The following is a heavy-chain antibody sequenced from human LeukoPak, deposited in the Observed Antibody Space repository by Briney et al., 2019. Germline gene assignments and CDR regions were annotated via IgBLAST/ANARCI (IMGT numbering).Heavy chain of an antibody. Sequence: PSGTLSLTCAVSGGSISNDKWWSWVRQSPVKGLEWIGEMYHSGSTNYNPSFKSRVTISVDKSNNQFSLKLISVTAADTAMYYCATGTSWYYYYWGQGTLVTVSS. J-gene: IGHJ4*02. D-gene: IGHD6-13*01. CDR3: ATGTSWYYYY. V-gene: IGHV4-4*02. CDR1: GGSISNDKW. CDR2: MYHSGST.